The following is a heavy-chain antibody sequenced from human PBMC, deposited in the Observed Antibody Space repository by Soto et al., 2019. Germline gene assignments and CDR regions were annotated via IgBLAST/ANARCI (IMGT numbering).Heavy chain of an antibody. Sequence: GGSLRLSCAASGFTFHSYDMHWVRQATGKGLEWVSGIGTAGETYYLGSVKGRFTISRENAENSLYLQMNTLRAGDTAVYYCARVIFGDYYGMDVWGQGTTVTVSS. V-gene: IGHV3-13*01. CDR1: GFTFHSYD. J-gene: IGHJ6*02. CDR3: ARVIFGDYYGMDV. D-gene: IGHD3-3*01. CDR2: IGTAGET.